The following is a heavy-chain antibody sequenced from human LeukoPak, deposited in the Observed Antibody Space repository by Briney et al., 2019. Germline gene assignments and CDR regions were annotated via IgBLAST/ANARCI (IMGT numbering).Heavy chain of an antibody. CDR3: ARDEYYYDSSGYYYWFDP. CDR1: GGSISSGSYY. Sequence: SQTLSLTCTVSGGSISSGSYYWSWIRQPAGKGLEWIGRIYTSGSTNYNPSLKSRVPISVDTSKNQFSLKLSSVTAADTAVYYCARDEYYYDSSGYYYWFDPWGQGTLVTVSS. D-gene: IGHD3-22*01. V-gene: IGHV4-61*02. CDR2: IYTSGST. J-gene: IGHJ5*02.